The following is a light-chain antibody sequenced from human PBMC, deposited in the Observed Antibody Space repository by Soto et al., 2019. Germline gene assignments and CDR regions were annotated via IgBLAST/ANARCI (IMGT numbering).Light chain of an antibody. J-gene: IGKJ5*01. V-gene: IGKV3-20*01. CDR2: GAS. CDR3: QQYGSSPPIT. CDR1: HSVSSSY. Sequence: EIVLTQSPGTLSLSPGERATLSCRASHSVSSSYLAWYQQKPGQAPRLLIYGASSRATGIPDRFSGSGSGIDFTLTISRLEPADFAVYYCQQYGSSPPITFGQGTRLEIK.